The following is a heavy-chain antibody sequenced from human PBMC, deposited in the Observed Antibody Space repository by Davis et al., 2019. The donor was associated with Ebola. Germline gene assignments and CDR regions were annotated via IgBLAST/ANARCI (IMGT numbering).Heavy chain of an antibody. Sequence: PGGSLRLSCAASGFTFSSYAMHWVRQAPGKGLEWVAVISYDGSNKYYADSVKGRFTISRDNSKNTLYLQMNSLRAEDTAVYYCARDMGEIAAAGTGYYYYGMDVWGQGTTVTVSS. V-gene: IGHV3-30-3*01. J-gene: IGHJ6*02. CDR3: ARDMGEIAAAGTGYYYYGMDV. D-gene: IGHD6-13*01. CDR2: ISYDGSNK. CDR1: GFTFSSYA.